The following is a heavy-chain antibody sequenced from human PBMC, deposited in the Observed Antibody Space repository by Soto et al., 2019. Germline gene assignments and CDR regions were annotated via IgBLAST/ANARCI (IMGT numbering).Heavy chain of an antibody. CDR2: INPNGDTT. D-gene: IGHD2-2*01. CDR3: AREGATAAKMFDY. J-gene: IGHJ4*02. Sequence: GSVKVSCKASGYTFSNYYMHWVRQAPGQGLEWMGGINPNGDTTYYAQKFLGRLTVTRDTSTSTVYMELSSLRSEDTAVYSCAREGATAAKMFDYWGQGTLVTVSS. CDR1: GYTFSNYY. V-gene: IGHV1-46*01.